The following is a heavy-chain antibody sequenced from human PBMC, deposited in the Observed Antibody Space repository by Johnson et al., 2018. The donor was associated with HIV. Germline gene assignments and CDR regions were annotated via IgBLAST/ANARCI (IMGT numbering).Heavy chain of an antibody. J-gene: IGHJ3*02. CDR1: GFTFSSYA. CDR3: AKRTNWNDNGADAFDI. CDR2: ISYDGSNK. Sequence: QVQLVESGGGVVQPGRSLRLSCAASGFTFSSYAMHWVRQAPGKGLEWVAVISYDGSNKYYADSVKGRFTISRDNSKNTLYLQMNSLGAEDTAVYYCAKRTNWNDNGADAFDIWGQGTMVTVSS. V-gene: IGHV3-30-3*02. D-gene: IGHD1-1*01.